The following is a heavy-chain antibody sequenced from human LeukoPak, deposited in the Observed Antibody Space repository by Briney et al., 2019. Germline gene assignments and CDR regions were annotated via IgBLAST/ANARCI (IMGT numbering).Heavy chain of an antibody. J-gene: IGHJ6*02. CDR2: ISAYNGNT. CDR3: ARVDKPPDYSKPPSGYYYGMDV. V-gene: IGHV1-18*01. Sequence: ASVKVSCKASGYTFTSYGISWVRQAPGQGLEWMGWISAYNGNTNYAQKLQGRVTMTTDTSTSTAYMELRSLRSDDTAVYYCARVDKPPDYSKPPSGYYYGMDVWGQGTTVTVSS. D-gene: IGHD4-11*01. CDR1: GYTFTSYG.